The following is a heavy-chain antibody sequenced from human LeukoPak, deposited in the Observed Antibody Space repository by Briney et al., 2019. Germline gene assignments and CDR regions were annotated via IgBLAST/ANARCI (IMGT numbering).Heavy chain of an antibody. CDR3: ARDPYASGSYGRRGWVYYMDV. D-gene: IGHD3-10*01. CDR2: IYSGGNT. Sequence: GRSLRLSCAAAGFTVSSNYMSWVRQAAGGGLEWVSVIYSGGNTYYAGCVRGGFTISGDNSKETPYLRINSLSVEDTAVYYCARDPYASGSYGRRGWVYYMDVWGKGTPVTISS. J-gene: IGHJ6*03. CDR1: GFTVSSNY. V-gene: IGHV3-66*01.